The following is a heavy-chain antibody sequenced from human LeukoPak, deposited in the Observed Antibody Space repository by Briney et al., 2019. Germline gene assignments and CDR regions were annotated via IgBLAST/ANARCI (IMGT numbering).Heavy chain of an antibody. J-gene: IGHJ3*02. CDR3: PRVDYYDSSGYYYSGAFDI. CDR2: IYTSGST. V-gene: IGHV4-4*07. CDR1: GGSISSYY. Sequence: SETLSLTCTVSGGSISSYYWSWLRQPAGKGLEWIGRIYTSGSTNYNPSLKSRVTMSVDTSKNQFSLKLSSVTAADTAVYYCPRVDYYDSSGYYYSGAFDIWGQGTMVTVSS. D-gene: IGHD3-22*01.